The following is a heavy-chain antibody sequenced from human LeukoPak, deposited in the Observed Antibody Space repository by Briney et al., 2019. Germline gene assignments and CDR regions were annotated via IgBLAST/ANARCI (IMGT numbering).Heavy chain of an antibody. Sequence: GESLRLSCAASGFTLSSYWMHWVRQAPGKGLVWVSHINSDGSTTSYADSVKGRFTISRDNAKNTLYLQMNSLRAEDTAMYFCARDSKAGGSNWFDPWGQGTLVTVSS. CDR2: INSDGSTT. V-gene: IGHV3-74*01. CDR1: GFTLSSYW. CDR3: ARDSKAGGSNWFDP. D-gene: IGHD6-13*01. J-gene: IGHJ5*02.